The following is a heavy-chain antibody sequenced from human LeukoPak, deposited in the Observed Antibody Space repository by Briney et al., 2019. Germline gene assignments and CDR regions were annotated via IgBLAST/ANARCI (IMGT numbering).Heavy chain of an antibody. Sequence: GGSLRLSCAASGFTFSTYSMNWVRQAPGKGLQWLALTSDDGSTKYYADSVKGRFTISRDNSQNTLYLQMNSLRADETAIYYCARAPGGFHGDYSPIAYWGQGTLVTVSS. V-gene: IGHV3-30*03. CDR1: GFTFSTYS. D-gene: IGHD4-17*01. CDR2: TSDDGSTK. CDR3: ARAPGGFHGDYSPIAY. J-gene: IGHJ4*02.